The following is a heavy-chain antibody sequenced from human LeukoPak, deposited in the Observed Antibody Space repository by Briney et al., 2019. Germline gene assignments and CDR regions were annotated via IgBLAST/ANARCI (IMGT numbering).Heavy chain of an antibody. CDR2: IKQDGSEK. J-gene: IGHJ4*02. CDR3: AIHSSSWYDYFDY. V-gene: IGHV3-7*03. D-gene: IGHD6-13*01. CDR1: GFTFSSYA. Sequence: GGSLRLSCAASGFTFSSYAMHWVRQAPGKGLEWVANIKQDGSEKYYVDSVKGRFTISRDNAKNSLYLQMNSLRAEDTAVYYCAIHSSSWYDYFDYWGQGTLVTVSS.